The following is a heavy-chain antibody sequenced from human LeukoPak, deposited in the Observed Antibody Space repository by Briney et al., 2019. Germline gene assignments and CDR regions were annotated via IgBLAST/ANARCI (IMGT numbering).Heavy chain of an antibody. CDR3: ARDRYCSGGSCYSPSLTGYFQH. CDR2: IWYDGSNK. V-gene: IGHV3-33*01. J-gene: IGHJ1*01. CDR1: RFTFSSYG. D-gene: IGHD2-15*01. Sequence: GRSLRLSCAASRFTFSSYGTHWVRQAPGKGLEWVAVIWYDGSNKYYADSVKGRFTISRDNSKNTLYLQMNSLRAEDTAVYYCARDRYCSGGSCYSPSLTGYFQHWGQGTLVTVSS.